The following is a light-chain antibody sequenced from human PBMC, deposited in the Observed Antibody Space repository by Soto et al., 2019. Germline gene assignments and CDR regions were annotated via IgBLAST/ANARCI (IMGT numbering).Light chain of an antibody. J-gene: IGKJ4*01. CDR1: QSVSSSY. CDR2: GAS. Sequence: EIVVTQSPGTLSLSPGERATLSCRASQSVSSSYLSWYQQKPGQAPRLLIYGASSRATGNPDRFSGSGSGTAFTLTISRLDPEDFPVYYCQQYGSSALTFGGGTKVEIK. V-gene: IGKV3-20*01. CDR3: QQYGSSALT.